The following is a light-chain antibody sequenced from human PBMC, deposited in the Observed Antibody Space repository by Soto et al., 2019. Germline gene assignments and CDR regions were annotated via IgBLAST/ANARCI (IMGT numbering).Light chain of an antibody. Sequence: MVLTQSPATVSLSPVEIATRSFMASQSVSSYLAWYQQKPGQAPRLLIYDASNRATGIPARFSGSGSGTDFTLTISSLEPEDFAVYYCQQRSNWPPITFGQGTRLEIK. J-gene: IGKJ5*01. V-gene: IGKV3-11*01. CDR3: QQRSNWPPIT. CDR2: DAS. CDR1: QSVSSY.